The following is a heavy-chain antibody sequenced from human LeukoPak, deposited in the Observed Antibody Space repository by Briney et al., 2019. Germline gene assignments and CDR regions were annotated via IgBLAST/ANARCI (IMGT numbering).Heavy chain of an antibody. J-gene: IGHJ5*02. Sequence: PGGSLRLSCAASGFTFSSYSMNWVRQAPGKGLEWVSSISSSSSYIYYADSVKGRFTISRDNAKNSLYLQMNSLRAEDTAVYYCARAHYYDSSGYYNDVTWGQGTLVTISS. CDR3: ARAHYYDSSGYYNDVT. CDR1: GFTFSSYS. D-gene: IGHD3-22*01. CDR2: ISSSSSYI. V-gene: IGHV3-21*01.